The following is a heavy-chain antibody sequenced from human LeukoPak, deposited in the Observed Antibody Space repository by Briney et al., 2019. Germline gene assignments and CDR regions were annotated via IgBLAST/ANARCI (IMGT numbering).Heavy chain of an antibody. D-gene: IGHD5-12*01. CDR3: ARGGYSGYDYYFDY. Sequence: PSETLSLTCTVSGGSISSYYWSWFRQPPGKGLEWIGYIYYSGSTNYNPSLKSRVTISVDTSKNQFSLKLSSVTAADTAVYYCARGGYSGYDYYFDYGGQGTLVTVSS. J-gene: IGHJ4*02. CDR2: IYYSGST. CDR1: GGSISSYY. V-gene: IGHV4-59*01.